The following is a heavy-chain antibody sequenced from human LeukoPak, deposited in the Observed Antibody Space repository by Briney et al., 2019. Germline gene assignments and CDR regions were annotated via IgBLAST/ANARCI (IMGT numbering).Heavy chain of an antibody. CDR3: ARDLEYYDSSLCLGY. Sequence: EASVKVSCKASGYTFTSYYMHWVRQAPGQGLEWMGIINPSGGSTSYAQKFQGRVTVTRDTSISTAYMELSRLRSDDTAVYYCARDLEYYDSSLCLGYWGQGTLVTVSS. V-gene: IGHV1-46*01. CDR2: INPSGGST. J-gene: IGHJ4*02. D-gene: IGHD3-22*01. CDR1: GYTFTSYY.